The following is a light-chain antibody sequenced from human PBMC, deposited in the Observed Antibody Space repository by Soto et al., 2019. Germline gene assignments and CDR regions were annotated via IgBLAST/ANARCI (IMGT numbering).Light chain of an antibody. CDR1: SSDVGRYNY. CDR2: EVS. J-gene: IGLJ2*01. V-gene: IGLV2-14*01. Sequence: QSVLTQPASVSGSPGQSITISCTGTSSDVGRYNYVSWYQQHPGKAPKLMIYEVSNRPSGISNHFSGSKSGNTASLTISGLQAEDEADYYCSSYTSSSTLVFGGGTKLTVL. CDR3: SSYTSSSTLV.